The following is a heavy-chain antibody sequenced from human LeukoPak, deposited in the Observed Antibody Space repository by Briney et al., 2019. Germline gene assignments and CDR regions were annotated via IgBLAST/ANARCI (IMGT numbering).Heavy chain of an antibody. Sequence: ASVKVSCKASAYTFTSYDINWVRQATGQGLEWMGWMNPNSGNTGYAQKFQGRVTMTRNSSITTAYMELSSLRSEDTAVYYCARRHGRCSDGSCYYPDYWGQGTLATVSS. V-gene: IGHV1-8*01. J-gene: IGHJ4*02. CDR1: AYTFTSYD. D-gene: IGHD2-15*01. CDR2: MNPNSGNT. CDR3: ARRHGRCSDGSCYYPDY.